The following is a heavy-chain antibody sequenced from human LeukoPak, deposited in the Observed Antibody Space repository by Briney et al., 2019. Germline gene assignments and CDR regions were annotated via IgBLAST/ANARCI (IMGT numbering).Heavy chain of an antibody. CDR2: IYYTGST. CDR3: ARFSEYYHSSVHYLDY. D-gene: IGHD3-22*01. J-gene: IGHJ4*02. V-gene: IGHV4-59*01. Sequence: SETLSLTCTVSGGSINGYYWSWIRQSPGKGLESLGYIYYTGSTNYNPSLKSRVTMSVDTSRNQFFLILSSVTAADTAVYYCARFSEYYHSSVHYLDYWGQGTLVSVSS. CDR1: GGSINGYY.